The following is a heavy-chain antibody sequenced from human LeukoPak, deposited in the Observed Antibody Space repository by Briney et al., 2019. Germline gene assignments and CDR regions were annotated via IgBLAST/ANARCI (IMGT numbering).Heavy chain of an antibody. J-gene: IGHJ5*02. CDR1: GFTFRNYA. CDR3: AKDLDSSGYYGENWFDP. D-gene: IGHD3-22*01. CDR2: IGVGTNT. Sequence: GGSLRLSCAASGFTFRNYAMNWVRQTPGQGLKWFSLIGVGTNTHYADSVKGRFTISRDNSKNTLYLQMNSLRVEDTAVYYCAKDLDSSGYYGENWFDPWGQGTLVIVSS. V-gene: IGHV3-23*03.